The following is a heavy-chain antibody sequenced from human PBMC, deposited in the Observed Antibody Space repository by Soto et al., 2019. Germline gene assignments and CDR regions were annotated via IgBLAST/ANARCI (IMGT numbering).Heavy chain of an antibody. J-gene: IGHJ5*02. CDR1: GYTFTGYY. V-gene: IGHV1-2*02. Sequence: AASVKVSCKASGYTFTGYYMHWVRQAPGQGLEWMGWINPNSGGTNYAQKFQGRVTMTRDTSISTACMELSRLRSDDTAVYYCARKADTIFGVVIYNWFDPWRQGTLVTVSS. CDR3: ARKADTIFGVVIYNWFDP. CDR2: INPNSGGT. D-gene: IGHD3-3*01.